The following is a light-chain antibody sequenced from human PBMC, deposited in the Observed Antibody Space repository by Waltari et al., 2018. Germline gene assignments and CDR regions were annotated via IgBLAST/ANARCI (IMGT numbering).Light chain of an antibody. J-gene: IGKJ4*01. CDR3: QQYDISPLT. CDR1: QTVRTTY. CDR2: GAS. V-gene: IGKV3-20*01. Sequence: EIVLTQSPGTLSLSPGERATLSCRASQTVRTTYLAWYQQKPGQAPTLLISGASSRATGIPDRCSGSGSETDFSLTISSLEPEDFAVYYCQQYDISPLTFGGGTKVEIK.